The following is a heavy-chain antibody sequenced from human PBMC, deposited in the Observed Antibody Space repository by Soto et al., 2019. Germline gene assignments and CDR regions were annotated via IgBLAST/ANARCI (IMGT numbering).Heavy chain of an antibody. CDR1: GGSLSSGVYY. CDR3: ASAPSDPTYYDFWTGIDY. CDR2: IYYSGST. J-gene: IGHJ4*02. Sequence: SETLSLTCTVSGGSLSSGVYYWSWIRKHPGKGLEWIGYIYYSGSTYYNPSLKSRVTISVDTSKNQFSLKLSSVTAADTAVYYCASAPSDPTYYDFWTGIDYWGQGTLVTVSS. D-gene: IGHD3-3*01. V-gene: IGHV4-31*03.